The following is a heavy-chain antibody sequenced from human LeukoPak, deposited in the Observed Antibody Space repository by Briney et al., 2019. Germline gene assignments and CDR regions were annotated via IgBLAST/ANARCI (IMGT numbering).Heavy chain of an antibody. J-gene: IGHJ4*02. V-gene: IGHV4-34*01. D-gene: IGHD6-6*01. CDR2: INHSGST. CDR1: GGSFSGYY. Sequence: SEALSLTCAVYGGSFSGYYWSWIRQPPGKGLEWIGEINHSGSTNYNPSLKSRVTISVDTSKNQFSLRLSSVTAADTAVYYCARASAYSSSSGVNYWGQGTLVTVSS. CDR3: ARASAYSSSSGVNY.